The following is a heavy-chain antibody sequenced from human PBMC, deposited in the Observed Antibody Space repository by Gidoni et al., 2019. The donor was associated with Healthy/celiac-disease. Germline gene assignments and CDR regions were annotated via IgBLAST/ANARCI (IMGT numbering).Heavy chain of an antibody. D-gene: IGHD3-16*02. V-gene: IGHV3-53*01. CDR1: GFTVSSNY. CDR3: ARGTNYDYIWGSYRYFDY. Sequence: EVQLVESGGGLLQPGGSLRLSCAASGFTVSSNYMSWVRPAPGKGLEWVSVIYSGGSTYYADSVKGRFTISRDNSKNTLYLQMNSLRADDTAVYYCARGTNYDYIWGSYRYFDYWGQGTLVTVSS. J-gene: IGHJ4*02. CDR2: IYSGGST.